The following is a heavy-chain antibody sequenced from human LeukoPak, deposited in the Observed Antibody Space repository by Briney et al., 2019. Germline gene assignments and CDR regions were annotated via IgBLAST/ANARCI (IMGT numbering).Heavy chain of an antibody. CDR3: AKGDQVASLLWFGEFYDY. CDR1: GFTFSTYS. CDR2: FSGSSNTI. Sequence: GGSLRLSCAASGFTFSTYSMNWVRQAPGKGLEWVSYFSGSSNTIYYADSVKGRFTISRDNAKNTLYLQMNSLRAEDTAVYYCAKGDQVASLLWFGEFYDYWGQGTLVTVSS. J-gene: IGHJ4*02. V-gene: IGHV3-48*04. D-gene: IGHD3-10*01.